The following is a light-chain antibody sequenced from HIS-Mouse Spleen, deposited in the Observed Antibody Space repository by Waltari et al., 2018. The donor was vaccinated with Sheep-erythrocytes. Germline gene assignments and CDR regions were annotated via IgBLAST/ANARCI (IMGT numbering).Light chain of an antibody. V-gene: IGLV2-11*01. CDR1: SSYVGGYNY. J-gene: IGLJ1*01. Sequence: QSALTQPRSVSGSPGQSVTISCTGTSSYVGGYNYVSWYQQHPGKAPKLIIYDFSKRPLGVPDRFSGSKSGNTASLTISGLQAEDGADYYCCSYAGSYNHVFATGTKVTVL. CDR2: DFS. CDR3: CSYAGSYNHV.